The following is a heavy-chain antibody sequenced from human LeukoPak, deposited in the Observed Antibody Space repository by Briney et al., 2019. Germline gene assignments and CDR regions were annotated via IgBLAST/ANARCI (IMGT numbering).Heavy chain of an antibody. CDR2: IYYSGST. CDR3: ARIRYYEAFDI. V-gene: IGHV4-59*01. Sequence: SETLSLTCTVSGGSISSYYWSWIRQPPGKGLEWIGYIYYSGSTNYNPSLKSRVTISVDTSKNQFSLKLSSVTAADTAVYYCARIRYYEAFDIWGQGTMVTVSS. J-gene: IGHJ3*02. CDR1: GGSISSYY. D-gene: IGHD2-8*01.